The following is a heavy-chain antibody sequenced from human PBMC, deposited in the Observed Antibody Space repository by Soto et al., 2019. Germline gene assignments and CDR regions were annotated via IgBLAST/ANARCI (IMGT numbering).Heavy chain of an antibody. V-gene: IGHV2-5*02. J-gene: IGHJ5*02. CDR1: GFSLSTSGVG. D-gene: IGHD1-1*01. CDR2: IYWDEDK. Sequence: QITLKESGPTLVKPTQTLTLTCTFSGFSLSTSGVGVGWIRQPPGKALEWLGFIYWDEDKRYSPSLKSRLTTSKXXPKSQLVLTITTMDPVDTATYYRAHVYTSPAPFDPWGQGTLVTVSA. CDR3: AHVYTSPAPFDP.